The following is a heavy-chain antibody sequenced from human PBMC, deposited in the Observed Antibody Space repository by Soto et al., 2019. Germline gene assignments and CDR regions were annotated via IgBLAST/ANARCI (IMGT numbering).Heavy chain of an antibody. CDR1: GFTFSSYA. Sequence: GGSLRLSCAASGFTFSSYAMHWVRQAPGKGLEWVAVISYDGSNKYYADYVKGRFTISRDNSKNTLYLQMNSLRAEDTAVYYCARDGIAGASLGFDYWGQGTLVTVSS. V-gene: IGHV3-30-3*01. CDR3: ARDGIAGASLGFDY. D-gene: IGHD6-19*01. J-gene: IGHJ4*02. CDR2: ISYDGSNK.